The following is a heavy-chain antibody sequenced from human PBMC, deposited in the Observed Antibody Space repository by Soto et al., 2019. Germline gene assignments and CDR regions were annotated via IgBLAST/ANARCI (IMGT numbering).Heavy chain of an antibody. CDR3: ARGPGDSARYYNYGMDV. CDR2: IYHSGRT. Sequence: QVQLQESGPGLVKPSGTLSLICAVSGVSMSSSNWWSWVRQAPEKGLEWIGEIYHSGRTNYNPYLKSRVAILVDKGKNQISLNLTSLTSADTAVYYCARGPGDSARYYNYGMDVWGQGTAVTVSS. CDR1: GVSMSSSNW. V-gene: IGHV4-4*02. D-gene: IGHD4-17*01. J-gene: IGHJ6*02.